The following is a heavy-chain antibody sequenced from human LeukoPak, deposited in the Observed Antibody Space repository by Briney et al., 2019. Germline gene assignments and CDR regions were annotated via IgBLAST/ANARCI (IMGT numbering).Heavy chain of an antibody. D-gene: IGHD3-9*01. CDR1: GGSINSYY. V-gene: IGHV4-59*01. CDR3: ARARYVNSFYAFDI. CDR2: ISKSGNT. Sequence: SETLSLTCTVSGGSINSYYWSWIRQRPGKGLERIGYISKSGNTNYSTSLKSRVTIFGDTSKNQFVLRLTSVTAADTAVYYCARARYVNSFYAFDIWGQGTMVTVSS. J-gene: IGHJ3*02.